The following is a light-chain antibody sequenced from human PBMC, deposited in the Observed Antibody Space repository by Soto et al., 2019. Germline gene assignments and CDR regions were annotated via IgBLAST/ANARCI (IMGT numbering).Light chain of an antibody. CDR1: QSGFSTY. Sequence: EIVLTQSPGTLSLSPGDRATLSCTASQSGFSTYLAWFQQRPGQAPRLLIYAASTRATGIPDRFSGSGSGTDFTLTISRLEPEDFAVYYCHQYGKSPWTLGQGTKVEIK. CDR3: HQYGKSPWT. J-gene: IGKJ1*01. V-gene: IGKV3-20*01. CDR2: AAS.